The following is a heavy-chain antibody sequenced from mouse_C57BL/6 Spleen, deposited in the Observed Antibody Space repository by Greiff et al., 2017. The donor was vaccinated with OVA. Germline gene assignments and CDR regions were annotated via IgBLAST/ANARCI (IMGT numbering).Heavy chain of an antibody. V-gene: IGHV1-69*01. Sequence: QVQLQQPGAELVMPGASVKLSCKASGYTFTSYWMHWVKQRPGQGLEWIGEIDPSDSYTNYNQKFKGKSTLTVDKSSSTAYMQLSSLTSEDSAVYYCARGDYGDDWGQGTSVTVSS. CDR2: IDPSDSYT. J-gene: IGHJ4*01. D-gene: IGHD1-1*02. CDR1: GYTFTSYW. CDR3: ARGDYGDD.